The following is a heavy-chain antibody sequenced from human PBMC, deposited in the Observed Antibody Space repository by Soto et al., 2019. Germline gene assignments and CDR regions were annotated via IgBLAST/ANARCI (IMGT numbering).Heavy chain of an antibody. CDR3: ARVPLYYYDSSHPDY. D-gene: IGHD3-22*01. CDR1: GFTFSSYG. J-gene: IGHJ4*02. CDR2: IWYDGSNK. V-gene: IGHV3-33*01. Sequence: GGSLRLSCAASGFTFSSYGMHWVRQAPGKGLEWVAVIWYDGSNKYYADSVKGRFTISRDNSKNTLYLQMNSLRAEDTAVYYCARVPLYYYDSSHPDYCGQGTLVTVPQ.